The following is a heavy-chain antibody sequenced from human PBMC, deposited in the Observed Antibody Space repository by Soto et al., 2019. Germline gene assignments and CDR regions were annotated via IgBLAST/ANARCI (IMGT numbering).Heavy chain of an antibody. V-gene: IGHV3-21*01. J-gene: IGHJ4*02. CDR1: GFTFSSYS. CDR2: ISSGSSYI. D-gene: IGHD1-26*01. Sequence: EVQLVESGGGLVKPGGSLRLSGAASGFTFSSYSRNWVRQAPGKGLEWVSSISSGSSYIYYADSVKGRFTISRDNAKHSLYLQMNSLRSKDTAVYYCARDSSGSEFDCWGQGTLVTFSS. CDR3: ARDSSGSEFDC.